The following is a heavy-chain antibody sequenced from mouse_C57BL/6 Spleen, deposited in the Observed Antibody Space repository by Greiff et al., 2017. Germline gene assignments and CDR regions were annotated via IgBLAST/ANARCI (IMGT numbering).Heavy chain of an antibody. CDR1: GYTFTDYN. CDR2: INPNNGGT. J-gene: IGHJ1*03. Sequence: EVQLQQSGPELVKPGASVKIPCKASGYTFTDYNMDWVKQSHGKSLEWIGDINPNNGGTIYNQKFKGKATLTVDKSSSTAYMELRSLTSEDTAVYDCARWGRYGRYFDVWGTGTTVTVSS. V-gene: IGHV1-18*01. CDR3: ARWGRYGRYFDV. D-gene: IGHD1-1*01.